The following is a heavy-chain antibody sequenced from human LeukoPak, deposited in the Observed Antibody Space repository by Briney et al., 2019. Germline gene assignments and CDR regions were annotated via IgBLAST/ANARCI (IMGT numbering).Heavy chain of an antibody. CDR3: VAAYYDSSGYYLDDAFDI. V-gene: IGHV3-7*01. J-gene: IGHJ3*02. D-gene: IGHD3-22*01. CDR2: IKQDGSEK. CDR1: GFTFSNYW. Sequence: GGSLRLSCAASGFTFSNYWMSWVRQAPGKGLEWVANIKQDGSEKYYVDSVKGRFTISRDNAKNSLYLQMNSLRAEDTAVYYCVAAYYDSSGYYLDDAFDIWGQGTMVTVSS.